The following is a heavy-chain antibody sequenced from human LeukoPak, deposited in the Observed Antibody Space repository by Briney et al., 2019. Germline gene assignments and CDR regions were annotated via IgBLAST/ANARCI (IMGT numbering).Heavy chain of an antibody. CDR3: ARGGFRYYYVLQYYFYY. J-gene: IGHJ4*02. CDR2: IKHSGST. D-gene: IGHD3-10*02. CDR1: GGSFSGYY. Sequence: SETLSLTRAVYGGSFSGYYWSWLRQPPGKGLEWIGEIKHSGSTKYNPSLTSRVTMPVDTSKTQYSLKMSSVTAADTGVYYCARGGFRYYYVLQYYFYYWDRGTRVTVSS. V-gene: IGHV4-34*01.